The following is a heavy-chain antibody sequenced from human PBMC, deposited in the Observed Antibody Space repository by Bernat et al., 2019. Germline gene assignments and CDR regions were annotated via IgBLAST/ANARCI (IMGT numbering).Heavy chain of an antibody. J-gene: IGHJ4*02. CDR1: GFTFSSYG. D-gene: IGHD3-10*01. CDR2: ISCDGSNK. Sequence: QVQLVESGGGVVQPGRSLRLSCAASGFTFSSYGMHWVRQAPGKGLEWVAVISCDGSNKYYADSVKGRFTISRENSKNTLYLQMNSLRAEDTAVYYCAKGKGAWFGELEYDYWGQGTLVTVSS. CDR3: AKGKGAWFGELEYDY. V-gene: IGHV3-30*18.